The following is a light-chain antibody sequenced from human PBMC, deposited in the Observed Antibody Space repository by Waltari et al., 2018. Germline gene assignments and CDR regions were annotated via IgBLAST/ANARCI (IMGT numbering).Light chain of an antibody. Sequence: DIQMTQSPSTLTASVGDRVTIPCRASQSIDTWLAWYQQKPGTAPKLLIYKASRLQSGVPSRFGASGSGTEFTLTISSLQPDDFATYYCQQYTSYLGTFGQGTKVKI. J-gene: IGKJ2*02. CDR1: QSIDTW. CDR2: KAS. CDR3: QQYTSYLGT. V-gene: IGKV1-5*03.